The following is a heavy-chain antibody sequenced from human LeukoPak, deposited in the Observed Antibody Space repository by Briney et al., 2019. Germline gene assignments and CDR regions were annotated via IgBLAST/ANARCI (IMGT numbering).Heavy chain of an antibody. D-gene: IGHD2-15*01. CDR1: GFTFSDYY. CDR2: ISSSGSTI. J-gene: IGHJ6*02. CDR3: ARVTGYCSGGSCYPYGMDV. V-gene: IGHV3-11*01. Sequence: GGSLRLSCAASGFTFSDYYMSWIRQAPGKGLEWVSYISSSGSTIYYADSVKGRFTISRDNAKNSLYLQMNSLRAEDTAVYYCARVTGYCSGGSCYPYGMDVWGQGTTVTVSS.